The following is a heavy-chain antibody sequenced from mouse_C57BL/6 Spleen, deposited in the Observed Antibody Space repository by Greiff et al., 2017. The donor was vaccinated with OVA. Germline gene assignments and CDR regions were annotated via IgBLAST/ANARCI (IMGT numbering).Heavy chain of an antibody. D-gene: IGHD1-1*01. V-gene: IGHV1-72*01. CDR2: IDPNSGGT. J-gene: IGHJ2*01. Sequence: VQLQQSGAELVKPGASVKLSCKASGYTFTSYWMHWVKQRPGRGLEWIGRIDPNSGGTKYNEKFQSKATLTVDKPSSTAYMQLSSLTSEDSAVYYCARSIQFITTVFDYWGQGTTLTVSS. CDR1: GYTFTSYW. CDR3: ARSIQFITTVFDY.